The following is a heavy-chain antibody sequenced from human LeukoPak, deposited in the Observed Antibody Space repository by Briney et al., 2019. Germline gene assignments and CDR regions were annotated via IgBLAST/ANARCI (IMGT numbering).Heavy chain of an antibody. CDR1: GGSISSYY. Sequence: SETLSLTCTVSGGSISSYYWSWIRQPPGKGLEWVGYIYHSGSTNYNPSLKSRVTISIDKSKKQFSLKLISVTAADTAIYYCARVGGMTTINNAAFDIWGQGTMVTVSS. V-gene: IGHV4-59*01. J-gene: IGHJ3*02. D-gene: IGHD5-24*01. CDR3: ARVGGMTTINNAAFDI. CDR2: IYHSGST.